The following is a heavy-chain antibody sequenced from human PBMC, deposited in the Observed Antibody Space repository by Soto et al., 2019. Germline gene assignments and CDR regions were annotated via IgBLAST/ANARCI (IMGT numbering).Heavy chain of an antibody. J-gene: IGHJ4*02. CDR2: INEYGST. D-gene: IGHD6-19*01. CDR3: ARGAGSGLYRFDY. CDR1: GDSFSGYS. Sequence: QVQLQQWGAGLLKPSETLSLTCTVYGDSFSGYSWTWIRRPPGKGLEWIGDINEYGSTNYKPSLKSRVTISIDTSNNQFSLSIRSVTAADTAVYYCARGAGSGLYRFDYWGQGTLVTVSS. V-gene: IGHV4-34*01.